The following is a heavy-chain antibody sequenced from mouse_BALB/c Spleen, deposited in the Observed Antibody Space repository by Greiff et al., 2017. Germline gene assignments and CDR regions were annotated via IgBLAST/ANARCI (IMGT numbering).Heavy chain of an antibody. V-gene: IGHV5-6-5*01. J-gene: IGHJ1*01. CDR1: GFTFSSYA. CDR2: ISSGGST. CDR3: ARGEDFDV. Sequence: DVKLVESGGGLVKPGGSLKLSCAASGFTFSSYAMSWVRQTPEKRLEWVASISSGGSTYYPDSVKGRFTISRDNARNILYLQMSSLRSEDTAMYYCARGEDFDVWGAGTTVTVSS.